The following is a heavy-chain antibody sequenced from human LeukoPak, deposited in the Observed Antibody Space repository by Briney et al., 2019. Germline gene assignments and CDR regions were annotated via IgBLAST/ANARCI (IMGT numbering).Heavy chain of an antibody. CDR2: IGTAGDT. J-gene: IGHJ4*02. CDR1: GFTFSTYD. CDR3: ARALYDSSGYYFDY. D-gene: IGHD3-22*01. V-gene: IGHV3-13*01. Sequence: PGGSLRLSCAASGFTFSTYDMHWVRQATGKGLEWVSAIGTAGDTYYPGSVKGRFTISRENAKNSLYLQMNSLRAEDTAVYYCARALYDSSGYYFDYWGQGTLVTVSS.